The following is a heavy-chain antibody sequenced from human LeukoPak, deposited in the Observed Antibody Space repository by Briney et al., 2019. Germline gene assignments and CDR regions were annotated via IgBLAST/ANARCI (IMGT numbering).Heavy chain of an antibody. CDR3: ARAVEMSTIHPGFDF. CDR1: SASISSSRYY. CDR2: IYYSWST. D-gene: IGHD5-24*01. V-gene: IGHV4-39*01. Sequence: SETLSLTCTVSSASISSSRYYWGWIRQSPGKGLEWLGSIYYSWSTYYNPSLKSRVTISVGTSKNQVSLNLTSVTAADTAVYYCARAVEMSTIHPGFDFWGQGALVTVSS. J-gene: IGHJ4*02.